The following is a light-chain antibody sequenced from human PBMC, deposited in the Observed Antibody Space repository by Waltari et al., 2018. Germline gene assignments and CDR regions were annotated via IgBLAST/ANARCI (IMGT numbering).Light chain of an antibody. CDR2: GAS. Sequence: EIVLTHSPGTLSLSPAERATLSCRASQSVSSSYFAWYQQKPGQAPRLLIYGASSRATGIPDRFSGSGSGTDFTLTISRLEPEDFAVYYCQQYGSSPFGGGTKVEIK. J-gene: IGKJ4*01. CDR1: QSVSSSY. CDR3: QQYGSSP. V-gene: IGKV3-20*01.